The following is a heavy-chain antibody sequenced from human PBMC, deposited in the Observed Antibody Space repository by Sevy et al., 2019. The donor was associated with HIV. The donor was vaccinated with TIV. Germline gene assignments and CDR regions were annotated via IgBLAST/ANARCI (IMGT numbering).Heavy chain of an antibody. CDR2: INSGDST. D-gene: IGHD3-10*01. V-gene: IGHV3-53*01. CDR1: GFTVSNNY. CDR3: ARTYGSGSYGFDI. J-gene: IGHJ3*02. Sequence: GGSLRLSCAASGFTVSNNYMSWVRQAPGKGLEWVSVINSGDSTNYADSVKGRFTISRDNSMNTVYLQMNSLRAEDTAVYYCARTYGSGSYGFDIWGRGTMVTVSS.